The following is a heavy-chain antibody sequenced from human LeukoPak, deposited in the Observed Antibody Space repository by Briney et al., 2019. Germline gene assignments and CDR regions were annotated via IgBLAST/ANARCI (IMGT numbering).Heavy chain of an antibody. CDR1: GGSISSGDYY. V-gene: IGHV4-30-4*01. CDR3: ARGDIVVVPAARIWFNP. CDR2: IYYSGST. J-gene: IGHJ5*02. D-gene: IGHD2-2*01. Sequence: SQTLSLTCTVSGGSISSGDYYWSWIRQPPGRGLEWIGYIYYSGSTYYNPSLKSQVTISVDTSKNQFSLKLSSVTAADTAVYYCARGDIVVVPAARIWFNPWGQGTLVTVTS.